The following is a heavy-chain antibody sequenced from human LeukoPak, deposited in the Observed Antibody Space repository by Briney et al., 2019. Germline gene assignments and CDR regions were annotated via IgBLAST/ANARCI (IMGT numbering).Heavy chain of an antibody. Sequence: SGPTLVKPTETLTLTRTFSGFSLDSTAVGVGWVRQPPGKALEWLALIYGSDDKRYMPSLQNRLTITKDTSKNLVVLTMANVDPVDTATYYCARQGYGYVYFDFWGRGILVTVSS. CDR1: GFSLDSTAVG. V-gene: IGHV2-5*01. J-gene: IGHJ4*02. D-gene: IGHD5-18*01. CDR2: IYGSDDK. CDR3: ARQGYGYVYFDF.